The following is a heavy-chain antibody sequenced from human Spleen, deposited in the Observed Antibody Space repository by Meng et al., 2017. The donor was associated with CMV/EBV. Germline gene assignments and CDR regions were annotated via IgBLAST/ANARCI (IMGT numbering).Heavy chain of an antibody. J-gene: IGHJ4*02. CDR3: PTMRTGVGAVVY. CDR1: GFTFTNAW. D-gene: IGHD1-26*01. Sequence: GESLKISCAASGFTFTNAWMSWVRQAPGKGLEWVGRIKTNTDGGTTDYAAPVQGRFTISRDDSKNTLYLQMNSLKTEDTAVYYCPTMRTGVGAVVYRGQGMLVTVSS. V-gene: IGHV3-15*01. CDR2: IKTNTDGGTT.